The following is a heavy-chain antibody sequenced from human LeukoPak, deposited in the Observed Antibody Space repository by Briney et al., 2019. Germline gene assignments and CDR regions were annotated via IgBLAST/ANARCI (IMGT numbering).Heavy chain of an antibody. CDR1: GVTISSYD. D-gene: IGHD2-15*01. Sequence: EPAGTLTLTCAASGVTISSYDLSWVRQAPGKGLEWVGYIRYTGSTKHNPSLNSRIDISIDTSKNQFSLKLSSVTAADTAVYYCAGTSSSYCSGGSCYGKFQPWGQGTLVTVSS. J-gene: IGHJ1*01. V-gene: IGHV4-59*08. CDR2: IRYTGST. CDR3: AGTSSSYCSGGSCYGKFQP.